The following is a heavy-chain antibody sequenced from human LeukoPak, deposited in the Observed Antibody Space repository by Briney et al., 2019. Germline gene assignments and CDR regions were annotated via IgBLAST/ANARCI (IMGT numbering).Heavy chain of an antibody. Sequence: PGGYLRLSCAASGFTFSSYWMSWVRQAPGKGLEWVANIKQDGSEKYYVDSVKGRFTISRDNAKNSLYLQMNSLRAEDTAVYYCARVQRPYSSSYEFDPWGQGTLVTVSS. J-gene: IGHJ5*02. CDR3: ARVQRPYSSSYEFDP. D-gene: IGHD6-13*01. CDR1: GFTFSSYW. V-gene: IGHV3-7*03. CDR2: IKQDGSEK.